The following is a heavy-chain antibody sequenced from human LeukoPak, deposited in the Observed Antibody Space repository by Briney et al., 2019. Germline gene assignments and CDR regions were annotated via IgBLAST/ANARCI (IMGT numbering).Heavy chain of an antibody. Sequence: PSETLSLTCAVYGWSFSGYYWSGIRQPPGKGLEWIGEINHSGSTNYNPSLKSRVTISVDTSKNQFSLKLSSVTAADTAVYYCARAPLLGRFDYWGQGTLVTVSS. J-gene: IGHJ4*02. CDR2: INHSGST. CDR3: ARAPLLGRFDY. V-gene: IGHV4-34*01. CDR1: GWSFSGYY. D-gene: IGHD2-21*01.